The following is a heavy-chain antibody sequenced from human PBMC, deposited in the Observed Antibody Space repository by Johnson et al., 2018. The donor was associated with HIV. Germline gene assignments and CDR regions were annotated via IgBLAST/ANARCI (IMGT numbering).Heavy chain of an antibody. CDR3: SRGGDIVLVVYAMGHDAFDI. CDR2: INWNGGNT. J-gene: IGHJ3*02. CDR1: RFTFDDYG. Sequence: MLLVESGGGVVQPGGSLRLSCAASRFTFDDYGMSWVRQAPGKGLEWVSGINWNGGNTDYADSVKGRFTISRDNAKNSLYLQMNSLRAEDTALYYCSRGGDIVLVVYAMGHDAFDIWCQGTMVTVSS. V-gene: IGHV3-20*04. D-gene: IGHD2-8*02.